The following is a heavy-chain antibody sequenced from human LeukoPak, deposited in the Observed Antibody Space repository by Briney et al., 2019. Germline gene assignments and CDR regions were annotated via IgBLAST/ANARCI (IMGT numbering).Heavy chain of an antibody. CDR3: ARGEREGRWLRFDAFDI. J-gene: IGHJ3*02. Sequence: ASVKVSCKASGYTFTGYYMHWVRQAPGQGLEWMGWINPNSGGTNYAQKFQGRVTMTRDTSISTAYMELSRLRSDDTAAYYCARGEREGRWLRFDAFDIWGQETMVTVSS. CDR2: INPNSGGT. V-gene: IGHV1-2*02. CDR1: GYTFTGYY. D-gene: IGHD5-12*01.